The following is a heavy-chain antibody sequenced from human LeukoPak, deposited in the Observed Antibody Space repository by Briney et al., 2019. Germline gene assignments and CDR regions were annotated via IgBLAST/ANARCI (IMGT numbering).Heavy chain of an antibody. CDR2: TSYDGGDK. CDR1: GFTFSTYA. CDR3: ARGGAAGSFDY. Sequence: GRSLRLSCAASGFTFSTYAIHWVRQAPGKGLEWVAVTSYDGGDKYYADPVKGRFTISRDNSKNTLYLQMNSLRAEDTAVYFCARGGAAGSFDYWGQGSLVTVSS. D-gene: IGHD6-13*01. J-gene: IGHJ4*02. V-gene: IGHV3-30*14.